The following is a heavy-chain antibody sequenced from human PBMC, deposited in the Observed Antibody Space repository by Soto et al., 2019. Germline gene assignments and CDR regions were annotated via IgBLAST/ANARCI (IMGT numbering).Heavy chain of an antibody. Sequence: QVQLVQSGAEVKKPGASVKVSCKTSGYTPTNYDIGWVRQAPGQGLEYMGWISAYNGNTNYARKLQDRVTLTTDTSTRTAYMELRSLQSDDTAVYYCARGLYRRGTYNAFDNWGQGTLVTVSS. J-gene: IGHJ4*02. CDR3: ARGLYRRGTYNAFDN. CDR2: ISAYNGNT. CDR1: GYTPTNYD. V-gene: IGHV1-18*01. D-gene: IGHD3-16*01.